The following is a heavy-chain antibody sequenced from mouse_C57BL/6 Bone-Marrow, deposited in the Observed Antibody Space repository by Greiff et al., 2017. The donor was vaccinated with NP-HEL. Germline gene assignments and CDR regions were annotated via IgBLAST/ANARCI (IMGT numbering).Heavy chain of an antibody. CDR1: GYTFTSYW. J-gene: IGHJ2*01. D-gene: IGHD3-2*02. CDR2: INPSNGGT. V-gene: IGHV1-53*01. Sequence: VQLQQPGTELVKPGASVKLSCKASGYTFTSYWMHWVKQRPGQGLEWIGNINPSNGGTNYNEKFKSKATLTVDKSSSTAYMQLSSLTSEDSAVYYCARSPRQLRLQYYFDYWGQGTTLTVSS. CDR3: ARSPRQLRLQYYFDY.